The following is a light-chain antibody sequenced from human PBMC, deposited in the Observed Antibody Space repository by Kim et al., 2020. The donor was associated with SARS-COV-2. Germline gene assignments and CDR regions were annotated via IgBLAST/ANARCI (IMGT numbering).Light chain of an antibody. CDR3: QQSYSTPLYT. CDR1: QSISSY. CDR2: AAS. J-gene: IGKJ2*01. V-gene: IGKV1-39*01. Sequence: ASVGDRVTITCRASQSISSYLNWYQQKPGKAPKLLIYAASSLQSGVPSRFSGSGSGTVFTLTISSLQPEDFATYYCQQSYSTPLYTFGQGTKLEI.